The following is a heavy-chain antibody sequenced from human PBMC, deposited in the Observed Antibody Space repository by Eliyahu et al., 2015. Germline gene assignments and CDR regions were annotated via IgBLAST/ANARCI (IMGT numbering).Heavy chain of an antibody. Sequence: QVQLVQSXAEVKKPGASVXVSXKXXGYTFTXYYXXXVRQAPGQGLEWMGWINPNSVGTNYAQKFQDRVTMTRDTSISTAYMELSRLRSDDSAVYYCARAGSSGFYGSDYWGQGTLVTVSS. V-gene: IGHV1-2*02. CDR2: INPNSVGT. CDR1: GYTFTXYY. D-gene: IGHD3-22*01. J-gene: IGHJ4*02. CDR3: ARAGSSGFYGSDY.